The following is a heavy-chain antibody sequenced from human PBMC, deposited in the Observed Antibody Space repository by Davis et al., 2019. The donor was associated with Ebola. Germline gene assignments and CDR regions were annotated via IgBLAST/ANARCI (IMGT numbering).Heavy chain of an antibody. CDR3: ARDAVVSRGELDF. CDR2: IYYSGTT. J-gene: IGHJ4*02. V-gene: IGHV4-31*03. D-gene: IGHD3-10*01. Sequence: SETLSLTCTVSGGSISSGGYYWNWIRQHPGEGLEWIGIIYYSGTTHYNPSLKSRVIISRDTSKNQFSLKLSSVTAADTAVYYCARDAVVSRGELDFWGQGTLVTVSS. CDR1: GGSISSGGYY.